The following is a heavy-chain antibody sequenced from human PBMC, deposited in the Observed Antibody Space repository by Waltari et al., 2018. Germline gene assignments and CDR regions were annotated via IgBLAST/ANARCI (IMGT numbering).Heavy chain of an antibody. Sequence: EVQLLESGGDLVQPGGSLRLPCAASGITFSSYAINWVRLAPGTGLEWVSAITVGDDTYYADSVKGRFTTSRDTSKDTVHLQMNGLRAEDTAVYYCATPFYNWDDPLHSWGQGTLVTVSS. D-gene: IGHD1-20*01. V-gene: IGHV3-23*01. CDR2: ITVGDDT. CDR3: ATPFYNWDDPLHS. CDR1: GITFSSYA. J-gene: IGHJ4*02.